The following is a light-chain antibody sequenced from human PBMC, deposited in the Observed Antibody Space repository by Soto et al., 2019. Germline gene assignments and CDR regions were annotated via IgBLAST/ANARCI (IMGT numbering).Light chain of an antibody. CDR1: QTVTSNY. Sequence: EIVLTQSPGTLSLSPGERATLSCRASQTVTSNYLAWYQHKPGQAPRLLIYDASKRALGIPDRFSGSGSGTDFTLTISRLEPEDFAVYYCQQSGTFGQGTKVEIK. J-gene: IGKJ1*01. CDR2: DAS. V-gene: IGKV3-20*01. CDR3: QQSGT.